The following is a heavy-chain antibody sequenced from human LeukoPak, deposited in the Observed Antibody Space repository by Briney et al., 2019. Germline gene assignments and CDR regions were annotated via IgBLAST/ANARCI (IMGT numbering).Heavy chain of an antibody. D-gene: IGHD2-2*01. CDR3: ATPDIDCSSTSCSPYYYYYMDV. CDR2: ISGSGGST. V-gene: IGHV3-23*01. Sequence: GGSLRLSCAASGFTFSSYAMSWVRQAPGKGLEWVSAISGSGGSTYYADSVKGRFTISRDNSKNTLYLQMNSLRAEDTAVYYCATPDIDCSSTSCSPYYYYYMDVWGKGTTVTVSS. J-gene: IGHJ6*03. CDR1: GFTFSSYA.